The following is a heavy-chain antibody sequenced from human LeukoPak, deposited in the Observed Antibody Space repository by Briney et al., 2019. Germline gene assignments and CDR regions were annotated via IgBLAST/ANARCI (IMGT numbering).Heavy chain of an antibody. CDR3: TRVGYIDEGIDY. J-gene: IGHJ4*02. V-gene: IGHV3-7*04. D-gene: IGHD5-24*01. CDR1: GFPFSSYW. Sequence: PGGSLRLSCVASGFPFSSYWMTWVRQAPGKGLEWVANIKQGGSKKSYVDSVKGRFTISRDNAKNSLYLQMNSLRAEDTAIYYSTRVGYIDEGIDYWGQGTLVTVSS. CDR2: IKQGGSKK.